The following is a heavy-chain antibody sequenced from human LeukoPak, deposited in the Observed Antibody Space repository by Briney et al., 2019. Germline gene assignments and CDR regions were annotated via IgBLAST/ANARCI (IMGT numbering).Heavy chain of an antibody. D-gene: IGHD2-21*02. CDR3: AKESGHCGADCLALNDY. Sequence: KAGGSLRLSCAASGFTFNSYTMSWVRQAPGKGLEWVSSTNTRSSNIYYADSMKGRFTVSRDNTKNSLYLQMNSLRAEDTAVYFCAKESGHCGADCLALNDYWGQGTLVTVSS. J-gene: IGHJ4*02. CDR1: GFTFNSYT. CDR2: TNTRSSNI. V-gene: IGHV3-21*01.